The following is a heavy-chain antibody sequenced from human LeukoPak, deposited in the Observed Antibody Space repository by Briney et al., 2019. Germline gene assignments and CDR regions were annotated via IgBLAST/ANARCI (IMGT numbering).Heavy chain of an antibody. D-gene: IGHD3-10*01. Sequence: GASVKVSCKASGYTFTGYYMHWVRQAPGQGLEWMGWINPNSGGTNYAQKFQGRVTMTRDTSISTAYMELGRLRSDDTAVYYCARDAHFSSSGSYFPFDYWGQGTLVTVSS. CDR3: ARDAHFSSSGSYFPFDY. J-gene: IGHJ4*02. CDR1: GYTFTGYY. CDR2: INPNSGGT. V-gene: IGHV1-2*02.